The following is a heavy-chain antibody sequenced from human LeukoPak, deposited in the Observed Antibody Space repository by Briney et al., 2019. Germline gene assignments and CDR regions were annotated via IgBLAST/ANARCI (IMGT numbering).Heavy chain of an antibody. CDR1: GYTFTGYY. CDR2: INPNSGGT. V-gene: IGHV1-2*02. Sequence: GASVKVSCKASGYTFTGYYMHWVRQAPGQGLEWMGWINPNSGGTNYAQKFQGRVTMTRDMSISTAYMELSRLRSDDTAVYYCARAHRLIAVAGILDYWGQGTLVTVSS. J-gene: IGHJ4*02. CDR3: ARAHRLIAVAGILDY. D-gene: IGHD6-19*01.